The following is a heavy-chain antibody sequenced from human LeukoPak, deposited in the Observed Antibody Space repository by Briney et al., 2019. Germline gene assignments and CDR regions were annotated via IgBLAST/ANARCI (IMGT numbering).Heavy chain of an antibody. CDR3: ARAGYSGYAFDY. J-gene: IGHJ4*02. D-gene: IGHD5-12*01. CDR1: GYTFTGYY. V-gene: IGHV1-2*02. CDR2: INPNSGGT. Sequence: ASVKVSCKASGYTFTGYYMHWVRQAPGQGLEWMGWINPNSGGTNYAQKFQGRVPMTRDTSISTAYMELSRLRSDDTAVYYCARAGYSGYAFDYWGQGTLVTVSS.